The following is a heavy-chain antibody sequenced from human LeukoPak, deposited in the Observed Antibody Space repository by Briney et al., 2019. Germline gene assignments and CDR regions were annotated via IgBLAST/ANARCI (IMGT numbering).Heavy chain of an antibody. V-gene: IGHV3-21*01. CDR3: ARGGRAQAAPYVY. Sequence: GGSLRLSCAASGFTFSSYSMNWVRQAPGKGLEWVSSISSSSSYIYYADSVKGRFTISRDNAKNPLYLQMNSLRAEDTAVYYCARGGRAQAAPYVYWGQGTLVTVSS. CDR1: GFTFSSYS. CDR2: ISSSSSYI. D-gene: IGHD6-13*01. J-gene: IGHJ4*02.